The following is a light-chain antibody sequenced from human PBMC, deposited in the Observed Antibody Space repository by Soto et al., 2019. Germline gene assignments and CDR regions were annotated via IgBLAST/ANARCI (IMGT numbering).Light chain of an antibody. CDR3: QQYGNSPYT. V-gene: IGKV3D-20*01. Sequence: EIVLTQSPATLSLSPGERATLSCGASQRVSSSYLAWYQQKPGLAPRLLIYDASSRATGIPDRFSGSGSRTDFTLTISRLEPEDFAVYYCQQYGNSPYTFGQGTKLEIK. CDR1: QRVSSSY. J-gene: IGKJ2*01. CDR2: DAS.